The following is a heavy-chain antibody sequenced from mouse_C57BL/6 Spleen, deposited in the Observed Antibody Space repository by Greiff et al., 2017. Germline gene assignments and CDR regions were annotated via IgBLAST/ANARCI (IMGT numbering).Heavy chain of an antibody. CDR1: GYTFTNYW. V-gene: IGHV1-63*01. CDR3: ARRGPYYFDY. J-gene: IGHJ2*01. CDR2: IYPGGGYT. Sequence: QVHVKQSGAELVRPGTSVKMSCKASGYTFTNYWIGWAKQRPGHGLEWIGDIYPGGGYTNYNEKFKGKATLTADKSSSTAYMQFSSLTSEDSAIYYCARRGPYYFDYWGQGTTLTVSS.